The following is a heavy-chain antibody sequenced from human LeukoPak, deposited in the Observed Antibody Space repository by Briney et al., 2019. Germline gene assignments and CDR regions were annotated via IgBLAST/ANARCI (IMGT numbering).Heavy chain of an antibody. Sequence: ASVKVSCKASGYTFTSYAMHWVRQAPGQRLEWMGWINAGNGKTKYSQKFQGRVTITRDTSASTAYMELSSLRSEDTGVYYCARGGYYGSGSYYNVGYYGMDVWGKGTTVTVSS. CDR1: GYTFTSYA. V-gene: IGHV1-3*01. D-gene: IGHD3-10*01. CDR2: INAGNGKT. J-gene: IGHJ6*04. CDR3: ARGGYYGSGSYYNVGYYGMDV.